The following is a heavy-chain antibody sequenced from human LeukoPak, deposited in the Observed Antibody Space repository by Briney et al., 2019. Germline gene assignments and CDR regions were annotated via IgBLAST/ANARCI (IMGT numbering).Heavy chain of an antibody. CDR3: XXXXXXFGVVIKRAFDI. CDR2: ISGSGGST. V-gene: IGHV3-23*01. CDR1: GFTFSIYW. D-gene: IGHD3-3*01. J-gene: IGHJ3*02. Sequence: PGXSLRXXCAASGFTFSIYWMTWVRQAPGKGLEWVSAISGSGGSTYYADSVKGRFTISRDNAKNSLYLQMNSLRAEDTAVYYCXXXXXXFGVVIKRAFDIWGQGTMVTVSS.